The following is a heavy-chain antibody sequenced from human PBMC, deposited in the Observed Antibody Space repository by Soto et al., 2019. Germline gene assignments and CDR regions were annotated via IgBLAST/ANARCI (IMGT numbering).Heavy chain of an antibody. CDR3: ARVNDFWTGYYSTNWFDP. CDR2: IIGSNGNT. J-gene: IGHJ5*02. V-gene: IGHV3-23*01. Sequence: GGSLRLSCAASGFTFGIYAMTWVRQAPGKGLEWVSTIIGSNGNTFYADSVKGRFTISRDNSNNMLFLQMDSLTAEDTAIYYCARVNDFWTGYYSTNWFDPWGQGTLVTVSS. D-gene: IGHD3-3*01. CDR1: GFTFGIYA.